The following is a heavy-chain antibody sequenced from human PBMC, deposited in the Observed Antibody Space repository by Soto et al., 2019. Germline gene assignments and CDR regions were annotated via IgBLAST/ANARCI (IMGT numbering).Heavy chain of an antibody. CDR3: ARDKPNYDILTGYYNGVSYGMDV. D-gene: IGHD3-9*01. V-gene: IGHV3-33*01. J-gene: IGHJ6*02. CDR1: GFTFSSYG. CDR2: IWYDGSNK. Sequence: GSLRLSCAASGFTFSSYGMHWVRQAPGKGLEWVAVIWYDGSNKYYADSVKGRFTISRDNSKNTLYLQMNSLRAEDTAVYYRARDKPNYDILTGYYNGVSYGMDVWGQGTTVTVSS.